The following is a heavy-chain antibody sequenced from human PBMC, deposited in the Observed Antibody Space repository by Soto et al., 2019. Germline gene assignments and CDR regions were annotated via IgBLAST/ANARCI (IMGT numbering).Heavy chain of an antibody. Sequence: SETLSLTCAVSGDSISSNSWSWIRQAPGKGLENIGYIYKTGNTNYNPSLKSRVTISVDTSMNQLTLSLNSVTAADTAVYYCVRYYGARVYFDYWGQGSLVTVSS. D-gene: IGHD4-17*01. V-gene: IGHV4-4*09. CDR3: VRYYGARVYFDY. J-gene: IGHJ4*02. CDR2: IYKTGNT. CDR1: GDSISSNS.